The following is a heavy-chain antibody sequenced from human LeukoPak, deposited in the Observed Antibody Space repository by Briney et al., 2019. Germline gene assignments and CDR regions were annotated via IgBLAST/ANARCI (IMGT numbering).Heavy chain of an antibody. CDR2: IYSGGST. V-gene: IGHV3-66*02. D-gene: IGHD3-22*01. CDR1: GFTVSNNY. J-gene: IGHJ3*02. Sequence: GGSLRLSCAASGFTVSNNYMSWVRQAPGKGLEWVSVIYSGGSTYYADSVKGRFTISRDNSKNTLYLQMNSLRAEDTAVYYCASEPRSSGYSDAFDIWGQGTMVTVSS. CDR3: ASEPRSSGYSDAFDI.